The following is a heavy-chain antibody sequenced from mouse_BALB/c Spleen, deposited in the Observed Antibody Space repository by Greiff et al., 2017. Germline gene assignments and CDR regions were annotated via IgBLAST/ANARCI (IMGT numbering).Heavy chain of an antibody. CDR3: ARERGYFDY. CDR2: IRNKANGYTT. Sequence: EVNVVESGGGLVQPGGSLRLSCATSGFTFTDYYMSWVRQPPGKALEWLGFIRNKANGYTTEYSASVKGRFTISRDNSQSILYLQMNTLRAEDSATYYCARERGYFDYWGQGTTLTVSS. CDR1: GFTFTDYY. V-gene: IGHV7-3*02. J-gene: IGHJ2*01.